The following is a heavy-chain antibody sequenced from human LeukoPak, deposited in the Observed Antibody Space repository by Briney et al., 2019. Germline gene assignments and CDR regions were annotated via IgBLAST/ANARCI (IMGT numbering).Heavy chain of an antibody. CDR3: TRFGDYGEY. D-gene: IGHD3-10*01. J-gene: IGHJ4*02. Sequence: GGSLRLSCAASGFTFSAYGMSWVRQSPGQGLEWVSGSANGSITFYARSVRGRFTISRDNPQNTVYLQMNSLRAEDSALYYCTRFGDYGEYRGQGTLVTVSS. CDR1: GFTFSAYG. CDR2: SANGSIT. V-gene: IGHV3-23*01.